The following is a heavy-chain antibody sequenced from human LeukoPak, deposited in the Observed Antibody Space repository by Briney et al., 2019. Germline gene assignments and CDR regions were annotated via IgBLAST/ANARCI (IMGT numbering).Heavy chain of an antibody. J-gene: IGHJ4*02. V-gene: IGHV3-53*01. D-gene: IGHD6-13*01. CDR1: GFTFGDYA. CDR2: IYSGGST. Sequence: GGSLRLSCTASGFTFGDYAMSWVRQAPGKGLEWVSVIYSGGSTYYADSVKGRFTISRDNSKNTLYLQMNSLRAEDTAVYYCASRAAAGYYFDYWGQGTLVTVSS. CDR3: ASRAAAGYYFDY.